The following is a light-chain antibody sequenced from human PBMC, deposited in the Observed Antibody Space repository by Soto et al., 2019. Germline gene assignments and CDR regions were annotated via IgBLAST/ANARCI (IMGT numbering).Light chain of an antibody. V-gene: IGLV7-43*01. J-gene: IGLJ3*02. CDR3: LLFYRDAWV. Sequence: QAVVTQEPSLTVSPGGTVTLTCASSTGAVTSGYYANWFQQKPGQAPRALISSTSNKHSWTPARFSGSLLGGKAALTLSGVQPEDEAEYYCLLFYRDAWVFGGGTKVIVL. CDR1: TGAVTSGYY. CDR2: STS.